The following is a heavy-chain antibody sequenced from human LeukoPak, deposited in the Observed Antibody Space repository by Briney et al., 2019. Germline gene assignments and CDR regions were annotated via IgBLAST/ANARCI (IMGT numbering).Heavy chain of an antibody. CDR3: ASGGVYSGYDSGY. D-gene: IGHD5-12*01. V-gene: IGHV3-23*01. J-gene: IGHJ4*02. Sequence: PGGSLRLSCAASGFTFNNCAMSWVRQAPGKGLEWVSAISGSGGSTNYADSVKGRFTISRDNSKNMLYLQMNSLRAEDTAVYYCASGGVYSGYDSGYWGQGTLVTVSS. CDR2: ISGSGGST. CDR1: GFTFNNCA.